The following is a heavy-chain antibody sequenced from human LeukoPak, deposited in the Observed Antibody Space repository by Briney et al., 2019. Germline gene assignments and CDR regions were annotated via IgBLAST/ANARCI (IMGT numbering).Heavy chain of an antibody. CDR3: AKDRGGYCSGGSCYYFDD. V-gene: IGHV3-30*02. J-gene: IGHJ4*02. CDR2: IRYDGSNK. Sequence: PGGPLRLFCAASGFTFSSYGIHWVSQAPGKGLEWVAFIRYDGSNKYYADSVKGRFTISRDNSKNTLDLQMNSLRAEDTAVYYCAKDRGGYCSGGSCYYFDDWGQGTLVIVSS. CDR1: GFTFSSYG. D-gene: IGHD2-15*01.